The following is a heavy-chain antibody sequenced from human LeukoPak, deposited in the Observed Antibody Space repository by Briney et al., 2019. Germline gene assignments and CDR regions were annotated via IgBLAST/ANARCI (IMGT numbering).Heavy chain of an antibody. Sequence: GGSLRLSCAASGFTFSSYGMSWVRQAPGKGLEWVSGINWNGGSTGYADSVKGRFTISRDNAKNSLYLQMNSLRAEDTALYYCARDSYGYESDYWGQGTLVTVSS. CDR3: ARDSYGYESDY. CDR2: INWNGGST. D-gene: IGHD1-1*01. CDR1: GFTFSSYG. V-gene: IGHV3-20*04. J-gene: IGHJ4*02.